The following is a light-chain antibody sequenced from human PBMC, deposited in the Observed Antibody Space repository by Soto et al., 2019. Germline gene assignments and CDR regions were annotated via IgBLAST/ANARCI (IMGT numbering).Light chain of an antibody. CDR3: MQGSHWPPFP. CDR1: QSLVSNVGDPY. J-gene: IGKJ3*01. CDR2: DVS. Sequence: EVALTQSPLSLPVTLGQPASISCRSSQSLVSNVGDPYLNWFQQRPGQSPRRLIYDVSKRDSGVPDRFRGSASGTACTMKISRVEDEDVGVYYCMQGSHWPPFPFGPGTRVDFQ. V-gene: IGKV2-30*01.